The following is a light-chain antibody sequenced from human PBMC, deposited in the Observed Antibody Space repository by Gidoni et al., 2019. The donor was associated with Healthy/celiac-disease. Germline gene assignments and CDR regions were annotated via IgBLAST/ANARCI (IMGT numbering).Light chain of an antibody. V-gene: IGLV1-44*01. J-gene: IGLJ1*01. CDR1: SSNIGSNT. CDR3: AAWDDSLNGSYV. Sequence: QSVLTQPPSASGPPGQSVTISCSGSSSNIGSNTVNWYQQLPGTAPKLLIYSNNQRPSGGPDRFSGSKSGTSASLAISGLQSEEEADYYCAAWDDSLNGSYVFGTGTKVTVL. CDR2: SNN.